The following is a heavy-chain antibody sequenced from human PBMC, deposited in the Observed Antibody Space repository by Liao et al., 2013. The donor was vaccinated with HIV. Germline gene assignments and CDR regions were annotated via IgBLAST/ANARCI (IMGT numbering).Heavy chain of an antibody. J-gene: IGHJ4*02. D-gene: IGHD4-11*01. V-gene: IGHV4-34*01. CDR1: GGSFSGYY. Sequence: QVQLQQWGAGLLKPSETLSLTCAVYGGSFSGYYWSWIRQPPGKGLEWIGEINHSGSTNYNPSLKSRVTISVDTSKNQFSLKLSSVTAADTAVYYCARASDRPSTVPGFDYWGQGTPGSPSP. CDR3: ARASDRPSTVPGFDY. CDR2: INHSGST.